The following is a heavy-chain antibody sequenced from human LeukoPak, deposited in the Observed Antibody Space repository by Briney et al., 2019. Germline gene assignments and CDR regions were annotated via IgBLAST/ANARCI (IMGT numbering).Heavy chain of an antibody. J-gene: IGHJ1*01. V-gene: IGHV3-7*01. D-gene: IGHD1-1*01. CDR3: ARAYVMPTDTEYFQH. CDR1: GFIFSTYW. CDR2: IKQDESEK. Sequence: GGSLRLSCTTSGFIFSTYWMSWVRQAPGKGLEWVATIKQDESEKNYVDSVKGRFTISRDNAKNSLYLQMNSLRAEDTALYYCARAYVMPTDTEYFQHWGQGTLVTVSP.